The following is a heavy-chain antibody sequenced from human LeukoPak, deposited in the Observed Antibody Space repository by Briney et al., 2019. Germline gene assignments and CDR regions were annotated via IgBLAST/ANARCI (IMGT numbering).Heavy chain of an antibody. V-gene: IGHV1-69*05. CDR1: GGTFSSYA. J-gene: IGHJ6*03. D-gene: IGHD3-3*01. Sequence: SVKVSCKASGGTFSSYAISWVRQAPGQGLEWMGGIIPISGTANYAQKFQGRVTITTDESTSTAYMELSSLRSEDTAVYYCARVFKDFWSGSYYYMDVWGKGTTVTVSS. CDR3: ARVFKDFWSGSYYYMDV. CDR2: IIPISGTA.